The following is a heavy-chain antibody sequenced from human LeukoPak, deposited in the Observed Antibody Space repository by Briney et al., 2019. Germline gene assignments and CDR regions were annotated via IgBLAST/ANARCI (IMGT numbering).Heavy chain of an antibody. CDR2: IYTSGST. V-gene: IGHV4-61*02. CDR3: ARDAPYGDYDY. Sequence: SETLSLTCTVSGGSISSGNYYWSWIRQPAGKGLEWIGRIYTSGSTNYNPSLKSRVTISLDTSKNQFSLKLSSVTAADTAAYYCARDAPYGDYDYWGQGTLVTVSS. J-gene: IGHJ4*02. CDR1: GGSISSGNYY. D-gene: IGHD4-17*01.